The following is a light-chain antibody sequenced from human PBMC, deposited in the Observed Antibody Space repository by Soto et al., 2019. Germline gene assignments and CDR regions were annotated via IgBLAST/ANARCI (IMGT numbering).Light chain of an antibody. CDR2: GAS. CDR1: QGINNY. Sequence: DLQMTQSPSSLSASVGDRVSITCRASQGINNYLAWYQQKPGEVPKLLIYGASTLKSGVPSRFSGSGSGTDFTLTISSLQPEDFAIYYCQKYNSAPRTFGQGTKVEIK. CDR3: QKYNSAPRT. J-gene: IGKJ1*01. V-gene: IGKV1-27*01.